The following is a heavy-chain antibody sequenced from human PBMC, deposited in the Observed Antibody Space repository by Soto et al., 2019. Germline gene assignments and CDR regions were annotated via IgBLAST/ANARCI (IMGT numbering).Heavy chain of an antibody. D-gene: IGHD1-1*01. J-gene: IGHJ6*02. CDR3: ARGWGLGIGGQPCYYYGMDV. CDR2: INSDGSST. CDR1: GFTLSSYW. V-gene: IGHV3-74*01. Sequence: EVQLVESGGGLVQPGGSLRLSCAASGFTLSSYWMHWVRQVPGKGLVWVSRINSDGSSTTYADTVKGRFTISRDNAKKPLYLQMNSLRGEDTAVYYCARGWGLGIGGQPCYYYGMDVWGQGTTVTVSS.